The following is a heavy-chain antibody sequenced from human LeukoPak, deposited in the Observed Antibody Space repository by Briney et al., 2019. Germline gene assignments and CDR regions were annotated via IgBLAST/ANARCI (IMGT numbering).Heavy chain of an antibody. Sequence: SETLSLTCTVSGGSISSGGYYWSWIRQHPGKGLEWIGYTYYSGSTYYNPSLKSRVTISVDTSKNQFSLKLSSVTAADTAVYYCARSLANLGYDFWSGYWLGMDVWGQGTTVTVSS. CDR1: GGSISSGGYY. CDR3: ARSLANLGYDFWSGYWLGMDV. CDR2: TYYSGST. J-gene: IGHJ6*02. V-gene: IGHV4-31*03. D-gene: IGHD3-3*01.